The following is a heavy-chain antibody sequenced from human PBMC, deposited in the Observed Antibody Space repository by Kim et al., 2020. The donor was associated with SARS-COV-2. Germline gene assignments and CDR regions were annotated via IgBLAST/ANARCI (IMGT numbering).Heavy chain of an antibody. V-gene: IGHV3-21*01. CDR2: ISSSSSYI. CDR3: ARGWQYYYDSSGYYSTWWFDP. Sequence: GGSLRLSCAASGFTFSSYSMNWVRQAPGKGLEWVSSISSSSSYIYYADSVKGRFTISRDNAKNSLYLQMNSLRAEDTAVYYCARGWQYYYDSSGYYSTWWFDPWGQGTLVTVSS. CDR1: GFTFSSYS. D-gene: IGHD3-22*01. J-gene: IGHJ5*02.